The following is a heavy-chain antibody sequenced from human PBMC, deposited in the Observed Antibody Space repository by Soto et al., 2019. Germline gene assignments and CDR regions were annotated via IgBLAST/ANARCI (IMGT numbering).Heavy chain of an antibody. CDR2: ISAYNGNT. CDR1: GYTFTSYG. Sequence: ASVKVSCKASGYTFTSYGISWVRQAPGQGLEWMGWISAYNGNTNYAQKLQGRVTMTTDTSTRTAYMELRSLRSDDTAVYYCARDFNDILTGSRGPYYYGMDVWGQGTTVTVSS. J-gene: IGHJ6*02. D-gene: IGHD3-9*01. CDR3: ARDFNDILTGSRGPYYYGMDV. V-gene: IGHV1-18*01.